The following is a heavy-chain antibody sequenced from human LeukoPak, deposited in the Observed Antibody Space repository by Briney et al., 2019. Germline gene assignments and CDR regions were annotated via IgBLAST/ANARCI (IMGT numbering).Heavy chain of an antibody. Sequence: GALRLSCAASGFTVSTNCMTWVRQAPGKGLEWVSTIYSGGTTYYADSVMGRFTISRHNSRNTLYLQMNSLRAEDTAVYYCARVDTVMAYYFDLWGQGTLVTVSS. CDR2: IYSGGTT. D-gene: IGHD5-18*01. V-gene: IGHV3-53*04. CDR3: ARVDTVMAYYFDL. CDR1: GFTVSTNC. J-gene: IGHJ4*02.